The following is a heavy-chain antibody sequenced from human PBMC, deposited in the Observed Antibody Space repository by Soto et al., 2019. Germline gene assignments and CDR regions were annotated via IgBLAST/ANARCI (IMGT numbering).Heavy chain of an antibody. J-gene: IGHJ3*02. Sequence: ASVKVSCKASGYTFTSYGISWVRQAPGQGLEWMGWISAYNGNTNYAQKLQGRVTMTTDTSTSTAYMELTSLRSDDTAVYYCARDLQSFITGDEGDAFDIWGQGTMVTVSS. D-gene: IGHD7-27*01. CDR1: GYTFTSYG. V-gene: IGHV1-18*01. CDR3: ARDLQSFITGDEGDAFDI. CDR2: ISAYNGNT.